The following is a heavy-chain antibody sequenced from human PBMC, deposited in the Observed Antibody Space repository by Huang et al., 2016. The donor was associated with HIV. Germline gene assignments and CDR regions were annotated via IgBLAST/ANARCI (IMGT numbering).Heavy chain of an antibody. CDR3: ARVESRRYYDSSGYYY. CDR1: GGTFSSYA. D-gene: IGHD3-22*01. V-gene: IGHV1-69*01. J-gene: IGHJ4*02. Sequence: QVQLVQSGAEVKKPGSSVKVSCKASGGTFSSYAISWVRQAPGQGLEWMGGIIPIFGTANDAQKFQGRVTITADESTSTPYMELSSLRSEDTAVYYCARVESRRYYDSSGYYYWGQGTLVTVSS. CDR2: IIPIFGTA.